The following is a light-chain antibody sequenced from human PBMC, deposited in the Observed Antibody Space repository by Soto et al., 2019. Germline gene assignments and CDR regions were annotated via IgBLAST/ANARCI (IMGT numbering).Light chain of an antibody. V-gene: IGKV1-39*01. J-gene: IGKJ1*01. CDR1: QSIGIY. Sequence: DIHLTQSPSSLSASVGAKVTLPXRASQSIGIYLNWVPQETVXXTKIXXXDSXSLQTGVPPRFIGSGSGKDFSLTISSLQPEYFATYYCQQSYRTPPWTFGQGTKVDIK. CDR3: QQSYRTPPWT. CDR2: DSX.